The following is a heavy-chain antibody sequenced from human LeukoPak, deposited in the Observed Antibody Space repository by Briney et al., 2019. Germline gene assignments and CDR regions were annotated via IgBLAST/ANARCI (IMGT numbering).Heavy chain of an antibody. CDR3: AREGYDSRKGIDY. J-gene: IGHJ4*02. V-gene: IGHV3-66*01. Sequence: QSGGSLRLSCTASGFTVSSNYMTWVRQAPGKGLEWVSVIYSGGSTYYADSVKGRFTISRDNAKNSLYLQMNSLRAEDTAVYYCAREGYDSRKGIDYWGQGTLVTVSS. CDR1: GFTVSSNY. CDR2: IYSGGST. D-gene: IGHD3-22*01.